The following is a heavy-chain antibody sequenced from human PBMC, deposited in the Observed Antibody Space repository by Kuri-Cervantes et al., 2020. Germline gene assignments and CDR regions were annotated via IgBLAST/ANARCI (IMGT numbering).Heavy chain of an antibody. D-gene: IGHD6-19*01. CDR3: ARDEGEYSSGGFGY. Sequence: GESLKISCAASGFTFSSYSMSWVRQAPGKGLEWVSAISGSGGSTYYADSVKGRFTITRDNDKNTLYLQMNSLRAEDTALYYCARDEGEYSSGGFGYWGQGTLVTVSS. CDR2: ISGSGGST. CDR1: GFTFSSYS. J-gene: IGHJ4*02. V-gene: IGHV3-23*01.